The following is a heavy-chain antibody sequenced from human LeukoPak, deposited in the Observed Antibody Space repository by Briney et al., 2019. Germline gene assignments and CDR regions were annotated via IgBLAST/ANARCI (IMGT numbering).Heavy chain of an antibody. CDR2: ISGGGGTT. V-gene: IGHV3-23*01. J-gene: IGHJ4*02. D-gene: IGHD3-10*02. CDR3: ATYVRGDLFDY. CDR1: GFTFSSYA. Sequence: GGSLRLSCAASGFTFSSYAMSWVRQAPGKRLEWVSAISGGGGTTYYADSVKGRFTISRDNSKNTLFLQMNSLRAEDTAVYYCATYVRGDLFDYWGQGTLVTVSS.